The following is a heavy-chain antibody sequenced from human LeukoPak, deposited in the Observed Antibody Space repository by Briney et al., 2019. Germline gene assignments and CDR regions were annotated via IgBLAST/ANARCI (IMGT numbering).Heavy chain of an antibody. CDR2: ITSSGDGT. J-gene: IGHJ4*02. CDR3: AKDRPNYYGSNGHSYRRDGDY. CDR1: GFTLSIYA. D-gene: IGHD3-10*01. V-gene: IGHV3-23*01. Sequence: PGGSLRLSCAAAGFTLSIYAMSWVRQAPGKGREWGSSITSSGDGTYYADSVKGRFTISRDNSENMLYLQMNSLRVEDTAVYFCAKDRPNYYGSNGHSYRRDGDYWGQGTLVTVSS.